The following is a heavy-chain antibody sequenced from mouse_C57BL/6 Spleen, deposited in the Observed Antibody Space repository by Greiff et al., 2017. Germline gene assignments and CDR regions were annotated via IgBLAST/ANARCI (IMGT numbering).Heavy chain of an antibody. CDR1: GYAFTNYL. Sequence: QVQLQQSGAELVRPGTSVKVSCKASGYAFTNYLIEWVKQRPGQGLEWIGVINPGSGGTNYNEKFKGKATLTADKSSSTAYMQLSSLTSDDSAVYVCARAYGSSWYFDVWGTGTTVTVSS. J-gene: IGHJ1*03. CDR3: ARAYGSSWYFDV. V-gene: IGHV1-54*01. D-gene: IGHD1-1*01. CDR2: INPGSGGT.